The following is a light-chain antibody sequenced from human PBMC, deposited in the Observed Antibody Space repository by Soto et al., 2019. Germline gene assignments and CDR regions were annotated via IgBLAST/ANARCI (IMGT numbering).Light chain of an antibody. CDR1: QSISTW. J-gene: IGKJ1*01. CDR3: QQYYSYPWT. Sequence: DIQMTQSPSTLSASVGDRVTITCRASQSISTWLAWYQQKPGKAPRLLIHKVSNLHSGVPSRFSGSPSGTEFTLTISGLQPDDFAIYFCQQYYSYPWTFGRGTKVDIK. V-gene: IGKV1-5*03. CDR2: KVS.